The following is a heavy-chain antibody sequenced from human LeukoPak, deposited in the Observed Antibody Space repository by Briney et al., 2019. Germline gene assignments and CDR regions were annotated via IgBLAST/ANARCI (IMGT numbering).Heavy chain of an antibody. D-gene: IGHD5-12*01. CDR2: IRGSGGNT. CDR3: AKGYDRNNWYFDL. V-gene: IGHV3-23*01. CDR1: GFTFSSYA. Sequence: GGSLRLSCAASGFTFSSYAMSWVRQAPGKGLEWVSAIRGSGGNTFYADSVKGRFTISRDNSKKTLYLQMNSLRAEDTAVYYCAKGYDRNNWYFDLWGRGTLVTVSS. J-gene: IGHJ2*01.